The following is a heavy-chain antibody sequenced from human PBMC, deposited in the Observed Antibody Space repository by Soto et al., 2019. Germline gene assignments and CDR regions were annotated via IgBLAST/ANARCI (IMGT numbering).Heavy chain of an antibody. V-gene: IGHV4-39*01. J-gene: IGHJ4*02. CDR1: GGSISSSSNH. CDR2: IYYIENT. D-gene: IGHD4-17*01. Sequence: SETLSLTCTVSGGSISSSSNHWVWIRQPPGKGLEWIGNIYYIENTYYNPSLKSRVTISVDTSKNQFSLRLTSVTAADTAVYYCATHPPYGPLDHWGQGTLVTVSS. CDR3: ATHPPYGPLDH.